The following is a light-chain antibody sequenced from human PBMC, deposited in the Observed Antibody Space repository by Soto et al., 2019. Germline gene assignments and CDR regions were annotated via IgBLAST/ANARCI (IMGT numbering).Light chain of an antibody. CDR3: CSYTTSTTMI. CDR1: SSDVGAYNY. Sequence: QSVLTQPASVSGSPGQSITISCTGTSSDVGAYNYVSWYQQYPGKAPKVMIYDVSNRPSGVSNRFSGSKSGNTASLTISGLQAEDEADYYCCSYTTSTTMIFGGGTKVTVL. J-gene: IGLJ2*01. CDR2: DVS. V-gene: IGLV2-14*01.